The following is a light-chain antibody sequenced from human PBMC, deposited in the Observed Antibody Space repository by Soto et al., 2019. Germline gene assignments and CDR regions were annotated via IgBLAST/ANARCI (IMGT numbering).Light chain of an antibody. V-gene: IGKV3-20*01. Sequence: ETVLTQSPGTLSLSPGERATLSCRASQSVSSSYLAWYQQKPGRAPRLLIYGASSRATGIPDRFSGSGSGTDFTLTISRLEPEDFAVYYCQQYGSSLFTFGPGTKVDIK. CDR1: QSVSSSY. J-gene: IGKJ3*01. CDR2: GAS. CDR3: QQYGSSLFT.